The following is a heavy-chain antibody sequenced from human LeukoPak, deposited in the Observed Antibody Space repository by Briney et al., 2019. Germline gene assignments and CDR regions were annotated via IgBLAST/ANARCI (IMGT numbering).Heavy chain of an antibody. CDR3: ARDLDPYSSGWYYFDY. Sequence: GASVKVSCKASGYTFTIYGISWVRQAPGQGLEWMGWISAYNGNTNYAQKLQGRVTMTTDTSTSTAYMELRSLRSDDTAVYYCARDLDPYSSGWYYFDYWGQGTLVTVSS. CDR1: GYTFTIYG. D-gene: IGHD6-19*01. V-gene: IGHV1-18*01. CDR2: ISAYNGNT. J-gene: IGHJ4*02.